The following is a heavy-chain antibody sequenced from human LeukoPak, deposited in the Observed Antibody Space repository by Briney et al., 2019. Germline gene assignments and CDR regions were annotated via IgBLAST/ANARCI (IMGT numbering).Heavy chain of an antibody. J-gene: IGHJ4*03. CDR2: INHRGDT. CDR3: ARGPTISETGYFDY. D-gene: IGHD1-1*01. CDR1: GGSSSTYY. V-gene: IGHV4-34*01. Sequence: SETLSLTCAVYGGSSSTYYWSWIRQSPGKGLEWIAEINHRGDTNYNPSVKSRVTISVDTSKSQFSLKVSSLTAADTAVYYCARGPTISETGYFDYWGQGTLVTVSS.